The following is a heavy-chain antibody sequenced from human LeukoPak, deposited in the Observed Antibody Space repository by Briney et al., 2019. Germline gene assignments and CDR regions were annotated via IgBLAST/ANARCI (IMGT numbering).Heavy chain of an antibody. J-gene: IGHJ6*03. CDR2: IWYDGSIK. Sequence: GGPLRLSCAASGFTFSTYGMHGVRQAPGEGLEWVAVIWYDGSIKYYADSVKGRFTISRDNSKNTLYLQMNSLRAEDTAVYYCAKDPIPGIAAANTNYYYYIDVWGKGTTVTVSS. V-gene: IGHV3-33*06. CDR3: AKDPIPGIAAANTNYYYYIDV. CDR1: GFTFSTYG. D-gene: IGHD6-13*01.